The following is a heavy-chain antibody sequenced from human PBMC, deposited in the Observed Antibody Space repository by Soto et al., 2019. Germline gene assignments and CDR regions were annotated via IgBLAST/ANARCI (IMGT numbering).Heavy chain of an antibody. J-gene: IGHJ4*02. V-gene: IGHV4-38-2*02. CDR2: VYHSGST. Sequence: NPSETLSLTCAVSGYSISSGFYWGWIRQPPGKGLEWIGHVYHSGSTYYNPSLQSRVTISVDTSKNQFSLKLNSVTAADTAVCYCARESLSYSSYFDSWGQGALVTVSS. CDR3: ARESLSYSSYFDS. D-gene: IGHD6-19*01. CDR1: GYSISSGFY.